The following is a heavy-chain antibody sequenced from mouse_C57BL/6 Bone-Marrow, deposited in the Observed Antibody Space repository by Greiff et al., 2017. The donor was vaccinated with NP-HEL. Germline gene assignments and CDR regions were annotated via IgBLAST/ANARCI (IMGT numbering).Heavy chain of an antibody. CDR2: IFPGSGST. J-gene: IGHJ1*03. CDR1: GYTFTDYY. CDR3: ARHYGSRYWYFDV. V-gene: IGHV1-75*01. Sequence: QVQLKESGPELVKPGASVKISCKASGYTFTDYYINWVKQRPGQGLEWIGWIFPGSGSTYYNEKFKGKATLTVDKSSSTAYMLLSSLTSEDSAVYFCARHYGSRYWYFDVWGTGTTVTVSS. D-gene: IGHD1-1*01.